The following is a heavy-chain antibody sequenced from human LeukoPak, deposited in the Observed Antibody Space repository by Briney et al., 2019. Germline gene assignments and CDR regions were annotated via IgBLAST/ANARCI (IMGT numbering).Heavy chain of an antibody. CDR1: GFTFSSYG. CDR2: IRYDGSNK. CDR3: AKELLRFLEWLL. D-gene: IGHD3-3*01. J-gene: IGHJ4*02. Sequence: PGGSLRLSXAASGFTFSSYGMHWVRQAPGKGLEWVAFIRYDGSNKYYADSVKGRFTISRDNSKNTLYLQMNSLRAEDTAVYYCAKELLRFLEWLLWGQGTLVTVSS. V-gene: IGHV3-30*02.